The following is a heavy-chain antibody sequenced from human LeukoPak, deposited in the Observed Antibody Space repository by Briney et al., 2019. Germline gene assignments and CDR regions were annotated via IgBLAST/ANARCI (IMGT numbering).Heavy chain of an antibody. V-gene: IGHV3-33*01. CDR2: IWYDGSNK. J-gene: IGHJ4*02. D-gene: IGHD6-13*01. CDR3: ARGWQQLAN. CDR1: GFTFSSYG. Sequence: GGSLRLSCAASGFTFSSYGMHWVRQAPGKGLEWVAVIWYDGSNKYYADSVKGRFTISRDNSKNTLYLQMNSLSAEDTAVYYCARGWQQLANWGQGTLVTVSS.